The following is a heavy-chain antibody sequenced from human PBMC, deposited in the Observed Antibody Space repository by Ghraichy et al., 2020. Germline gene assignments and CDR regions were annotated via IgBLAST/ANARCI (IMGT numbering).Heavy chain of an antibody. V-gene: IGHV4-34*01. D-gene: IGHD6-19*01. CDR2: INHSGST. CDR1: GGSFSGYY. J-gene: IGHJ3*02. CDR3: ARVHKQWLVKGAFDI. Sequence: TLSLTCAVYGGSFSGYYWSWIRQPPGKGLEWIGEINHSGSTNYNPSLKSRVTISVDTSKNQFSLKLSSVTAADTAVYYCARVHKQWLVKGAFDIWGQGTMVTVSS.